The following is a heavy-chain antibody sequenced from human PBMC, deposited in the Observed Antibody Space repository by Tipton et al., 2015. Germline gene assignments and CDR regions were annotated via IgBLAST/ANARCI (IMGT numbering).Heavy chain of an antibody. CDR3: ARGGWSLDY. CDR1: GGSVTSNNYF. CDR2: IFHSGST. J-gene: IGHJ4*02. D-gene: IGHD2-15*01. Sequence: TLSLTCSVSGGSVTSNNYFWSWIRQPPGKGLEWIGYIFHSGSTSYNPSLKSRVTISVDASKSQFSLRLSSVTAADTAVYYCARGGWSLDYWGQGILVTVSS. V-gene: IGHV4-61*01.